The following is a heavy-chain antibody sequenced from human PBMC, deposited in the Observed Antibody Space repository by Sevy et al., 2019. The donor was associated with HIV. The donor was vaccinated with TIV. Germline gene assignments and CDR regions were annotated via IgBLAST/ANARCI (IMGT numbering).Heavy chain of an antibody. J-gene: IGHJ4*02. D-gene: IGHD5-18*01. CDR3: ARDRAYSALDY. CDR2: INEYGSRL. CDR1: GFTFSSYG. V-gene: IGHV3-7*01. Sequence: GGSLRLSCAASGFTFSSYGMHWVRQAPGKGLERIAFINEYGSRLGYVDSVRGRFTISRENTKNSLYLQMNSLRAEDTAVYFCARDRAYSALDYWGQGTLVTVSS.